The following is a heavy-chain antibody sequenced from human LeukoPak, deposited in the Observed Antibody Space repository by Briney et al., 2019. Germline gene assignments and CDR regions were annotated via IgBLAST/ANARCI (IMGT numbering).Heavy chain of an antibody. CDR1: GCTFSSSW. CDR2: INSDGSGT. J-gene: IGHJ6*02. Sequence: GGSLTLSCAASGCTFSSSWMHWVRQAPGKGLVWVARINSDGSGTSYADCVKGRFTVSRDNAKNTLYLPMNSLRAEDTAVYYCARGRDLIWDVWDHGTTVTVSS. CDR3: ARGRDLIWDV. V-gene: IGHV3-74*01. D-gene: IGHD2-21*01.